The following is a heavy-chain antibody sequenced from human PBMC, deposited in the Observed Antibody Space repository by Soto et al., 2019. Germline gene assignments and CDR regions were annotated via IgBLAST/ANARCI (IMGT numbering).Heavy chain of an antibody. V-gene: IGHV4-39*02. CDR2: IDYRGTI. CDR3: SRRAPEGFDP. J-gene: IGHJ5*02. CDR1: GGSIATSSYF. Sequence: SETLSLTCTVSGGSIATSSYFWAWFRRPPGKGLEWIGSIDYRGTIYNNPSLKSRVTISVDTSKNHFSLKLDSVTAADTALYYCSRRAPEGFDPWGQGTLVTVSS.